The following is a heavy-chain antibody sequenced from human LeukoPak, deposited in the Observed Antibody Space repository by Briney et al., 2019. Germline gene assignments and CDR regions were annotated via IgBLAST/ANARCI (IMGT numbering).Heavy chain of an antibody. D-gene: IGHD3-22*01. CDR2: INHSGST. V-gene: IGHV4-34*01. Sequence: SETLSLTCAVYGGSFSGYYWSWIRQPPGKGLEWIGEINHSGSTNYNPSLKSRVTISVDTSKNQFSLKLSSVTAADTAVYYCARQISSGYYLRANDYWGQGTLVTVSS. J-gene: IGHJ4*02. CDR1: GGSFSGYY. CDR3: ARQISSGYYLRANDY.